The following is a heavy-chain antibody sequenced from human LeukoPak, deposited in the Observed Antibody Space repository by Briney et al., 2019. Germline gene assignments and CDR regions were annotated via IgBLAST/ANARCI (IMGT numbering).Heavy chain of an antibody. V-gene: IGHV3-7*01. J-gene: IGHJ4*02. CDR2: IKQDGSDK. CDR1: GFTFTKYW. D-gene: IGHD6-19*01. CDR3: ARDMYYIAVAGIDY. Sequence: GGSLRLSCAASGFTFTKYWMTWVRQAPGKGLEWVGNIKQDGSDKNYMDSVKGRFTISRDNTKNSVYLQMSSLRAEDTAVYYCARDMYYIAVAGIDYWGQGTLVTVSS.